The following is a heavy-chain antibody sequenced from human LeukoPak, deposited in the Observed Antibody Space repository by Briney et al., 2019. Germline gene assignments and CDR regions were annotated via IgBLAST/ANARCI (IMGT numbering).Heavy chain of an antibody. J-gene: IGHJ3*01. CDR2: ISSTGNYI. CDR3: AMKAVPRPRLHDAFDF. Sequence: GGSLRLSCAASGFNFRTYTMNWVRQAPGKGLEWVSSISSTGNYIYDADSVKGRFTISRANAKNTLYLQMNSLRADDTAVYYCAMKAVPRPRLHDAFDFWGQGTVVSVSS. V-gene: IGHV3-21*04. CDR1: GFNFRTYT. D-gene: IGHD5-24*01.